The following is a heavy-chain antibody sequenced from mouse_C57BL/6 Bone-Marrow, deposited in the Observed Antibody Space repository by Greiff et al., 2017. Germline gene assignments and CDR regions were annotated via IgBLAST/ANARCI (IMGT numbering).Heavy chain of an antibody. D-gene: IGHD4-1*01. V-gene: IGHV3-2*02. CDR2: ISYSGST. CDR3: ALTGTGTWFAY. CDR1: GYSITSDYA. Sequence: EVKLQESGPGLVKPSQSLSLTCTVTGYSITSDYAWNWIRQFPGNKLEWMGYISYSGSTSYNPSLKSRISITRDTSKNQFFLQLNSVTTEDTATYYCALTGTGTWFAYWGQGTLVTVSA. J-gene: IGHJ3*01.